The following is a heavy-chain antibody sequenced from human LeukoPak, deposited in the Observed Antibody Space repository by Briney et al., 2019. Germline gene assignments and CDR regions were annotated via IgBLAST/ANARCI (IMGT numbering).Heavy chain of an antibody. Sequence: SVKVSCKASGGTFSSYAISWVRQAPGQGLEWMGGIIPIFGTANYAQKFQGRVTITADESTSTAYMELSSLRSEDTAVYYCARDGPNYDFWSGHSYYFDYWGQGTLVTVSS. D-gene: IGHD3-3*01. CDR1: GGTFSSYA. CDR2: IIPIFGTA. J-gene: IGHJ4*02. CDR3: ARDGPNYDFWSGHSYYFDY. V-gene: IGHV1-69*13.